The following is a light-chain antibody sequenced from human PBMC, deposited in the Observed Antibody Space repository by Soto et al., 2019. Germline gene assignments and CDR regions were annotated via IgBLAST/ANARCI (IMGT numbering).Light chain of an antibody. J-gene: IGLJ1*01. CDR3: SSYTTYNTLYV. Sequence: QSVLTQPASVSGSPGQSITISCTGTSSDVGAYNYVSWYQQHPGKAPKLMIYEVSNRPSGVSNRFSGSKSGNTASLTISGLQAEDEADYYCSSYTTYNTLYVFGPGTKLTVL. CDR2: EVS. CDR1: SSDVGAYNY. V-gene: IGLV2-14*01.